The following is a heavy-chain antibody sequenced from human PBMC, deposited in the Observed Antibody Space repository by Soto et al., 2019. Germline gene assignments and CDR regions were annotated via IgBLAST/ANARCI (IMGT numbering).Heavy chain of an antibody. CDR1: GGTFSSYA. D-gene: IGHD3-22*01. CDR3: ARPADSSGYSWFDP. V-gene: IGHV1-69*13. CDR2: IIPIFGTA. J-gene: IGHJ5*02. Sequence: ASVKVSCKASGGTFSSYAISWVRQAPGQGLEWMGGIIPIFGTANYAQKFQGRVTITADESTSTAYMELSSLRSEDTAVYYCARPADSSGYSWFDPWGQGTLVTVSS.